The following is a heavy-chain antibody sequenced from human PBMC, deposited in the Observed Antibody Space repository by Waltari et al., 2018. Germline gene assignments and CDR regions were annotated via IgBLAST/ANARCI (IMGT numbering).Heavy chain of an antibody. J-gene: IGHJ4*02. CDR1: GFTFRNYA. D-gene: IGHD6-6*01. CDR3: VRGVGGSSSLNFDY. V-gene: IGHV3-33*01. CDR2: IWYDGKNK. Sequence: QVQVVESGGGVVQPGRSLRLSCAASGFTFRNYAMHWVRQAPGKGREWLAVIWYDGKNKYFADSVKGRFTVSRDNSKDTLDLQMNSLRVEDTAMYYCVRGVGGSSSLNFDYWGQGTLVSVTS.